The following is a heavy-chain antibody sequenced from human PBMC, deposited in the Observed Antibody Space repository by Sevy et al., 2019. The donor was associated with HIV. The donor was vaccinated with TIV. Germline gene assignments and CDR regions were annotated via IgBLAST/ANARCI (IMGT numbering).Heavy chain of an antibody. CDR2: INESGIT. D-gene: IGHD2-2*01. J-gene: IGHJ5*02. CDR1: DGSFSGYY. CDR3: ARSPPVVVVPGASSWFDP. V-gene: IGHV4-34*01. Sequence: SETLSLTCAVHDGSFSGYYWNWIRQLPGKGLEWIGEINESGITYYNPSLKNRVTISVDTSKKQFSLKLNSVTAVDSAVYFCARSPPVVVVPGASSWFDPWGQGTLVTVSS.